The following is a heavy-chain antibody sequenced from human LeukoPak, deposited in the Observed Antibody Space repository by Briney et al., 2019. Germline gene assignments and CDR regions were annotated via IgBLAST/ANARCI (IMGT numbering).Heavy chain of an antibody. V-gene: IGHV1-69*05. CDR3: ARVRLSAAALSWFDP. CDR2: IISIFGTA. Sequence: SVKVSCKASGGTFSSYAISWVRQAPGHGLEWMGGIISIFGTANYAQKFQGRVTITTDESTSTAYMELSRLRSEDTAVYYCARVRLSAAALSWFDPWGQGTLVTASS. J-gene: IGHJ5*02. CDR1: GGTFSSYA. D-gene: IGHD3-16*01.